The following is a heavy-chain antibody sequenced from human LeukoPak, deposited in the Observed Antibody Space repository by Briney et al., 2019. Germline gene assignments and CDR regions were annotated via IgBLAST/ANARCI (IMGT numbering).Heavy chain of an antibody. J-gene: IGHJ6*02. CDR1: GFTFSSYS. CDR3: ARDRIAVAGTGSEYGMDV. V-gene: IGHV3-21*01. D-gene: IGHD6-19*01. CDR2: ISSSSSYI. Sequence: GGSLRLSCAASGFTFSSYSMNWVRQAPGKGLEWVSSISSSSSYIYYADSVKGRFTISRDNAKNSLYLQMNSLRAEDTAVYYCARDRIAVAGTGSEYGMDVWGQGTTITVSS.